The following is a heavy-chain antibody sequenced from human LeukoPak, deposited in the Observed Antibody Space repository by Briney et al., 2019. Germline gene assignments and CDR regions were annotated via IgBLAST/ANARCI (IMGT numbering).Heavy chain of an antibody. Sequence: SETLSLTCTVSGGSISNYYWSWIRQPAGKGLEWIGRIYSSGSTNYSPSLKSRVTMSVDTSKNQFSLRLSSVTAADTAVYYCARIMSTVTTSPPFYYYYMDVWGKGTAVTVSS. J-gene: IGHJ6*03. CDR3: ARIMSTVTTSPPFYYYYMDV. CDR2: IYSSGST. D-gene: IGHD4-17*01. CDR1: GGSISNYY. V-gene: IGHV4-4*07.